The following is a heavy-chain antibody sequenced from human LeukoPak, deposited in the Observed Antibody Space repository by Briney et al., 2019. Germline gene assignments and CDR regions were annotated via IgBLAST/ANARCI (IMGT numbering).Heavy chain of an antibody. CDR1: GFTLSSYS. J-gene: IGHJ6*03. CDR3: ARDLLYRSYYYYYMDV. CDR2: ISSSSSTI. V-gene: IGHV3-48*01. Sequence: GGSLRLSCAASGFTLSSYSMNWVRQAPGKGLEWVSYISSSSSTIYYADSVKGRFTISRDNAKNSLYLQMNSLRAEDTAVYYCARDLLYRSYYYYYMDVWGKGTTVTVSS. D-gene: IGHD3-16*02.